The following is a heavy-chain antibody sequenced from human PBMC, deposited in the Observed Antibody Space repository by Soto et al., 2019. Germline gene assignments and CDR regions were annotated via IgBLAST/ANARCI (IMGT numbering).Heavy chain of an antibody. CDR2: IMTIFGTA. V-gene: IGHV1-69*18. Sequence: QVQLVQSGAEVKKPGSSVKVSCKASGDTFSTYAITWVRQAPGQGLEWMGRIMTIFGTANYAQKLQGRVKVTADESTNTAYMELSSLRFEDTALYYCARIKKSGSPRDDAFDIWGQGTMVTVSS. CDR1: GDTFSTYA. CDR3: ARIKKSGSPRDDAFDI. J-gene: IGHJ3*02. D-gene: IGHD3-22*01.